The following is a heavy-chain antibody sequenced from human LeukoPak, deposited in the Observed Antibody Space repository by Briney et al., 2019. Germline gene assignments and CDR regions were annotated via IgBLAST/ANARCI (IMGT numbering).Heavy chain of an antibody. CDR2: IYYSGST. D-gene: IGHD1-26*01. CDR3: ARAIVGATIDY. J-gene: IGHJ4*02. Sequence: SETLSLTCTVSGGSISSYYWSWIRQPPGKGLEWIGYIYYSGSTNYNPSLKSQVTISVDTSKNQFSLKLSSVTAADTAVYYCARAIVGATIDYWGQGTLVTVSS. CDR1: GGSISSYY. V-gene: IGHV4-59*01.